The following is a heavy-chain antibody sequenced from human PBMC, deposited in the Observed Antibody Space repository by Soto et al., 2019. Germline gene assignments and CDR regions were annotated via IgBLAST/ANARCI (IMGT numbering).Heavy chain of an antibody. CDR3: AMSRVDSYGYLPPFDY. CDR1: GGTFSSYA. CDR2: IIPIFGTA. Sequence: QVQLVQSGAEVKKPGSSVKVSCKASGGTFSSYAISWVRQAPGQGLEWMGGIIPIFGTANYAQKFQGRVTITADESTSTANMELSSLRSEATAVYYCAMSRVDSYGYLPPFDYWGQGTLVTVSS. V-gene: IGHV1-69*12. J-gene: IGHJ4*02. D-gene: IGHD5-18*01.